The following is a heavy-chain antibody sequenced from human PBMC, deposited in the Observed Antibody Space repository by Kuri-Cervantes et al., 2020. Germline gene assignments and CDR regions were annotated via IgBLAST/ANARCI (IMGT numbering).Heavy chain of an antibody. CDR1: GFRFSNYG. D-gene: IGHD1-7*01. CDR2: IRYDGSNK. V-gene: IGHV3-30*02. J-gene: IGHJ4*02. Sequence: GESLKISCAASGFRFSNYGMHWVRQAPGKGLEWVTFIRYDGSNKYYVDSVKGRFTISRDNSKTAVYLQMNSLRAEDTAMYYCAREGLGWNYGDYWGQGTLVTVSS. CDR3: AREGLGWNYGDY.